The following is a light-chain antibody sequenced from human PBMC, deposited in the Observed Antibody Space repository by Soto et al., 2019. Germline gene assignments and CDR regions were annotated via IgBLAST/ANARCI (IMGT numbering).Light chain of an antibody. CDR3: QQSFVTPRT. Sequence: DIQMTQSPSSLSASVGDRVTITCQASQNIKSYINWYQHKAGEAPNLLIHDATSLQTGVPSRFSGSGSGTDFTLTITSLQPEDFATYYCQQSFVTPRTFGQGTTVDIK. V-gene: IGKV1-39*01. CDR2: DAT. J-gene: IGKJ1*01. CDR1: QNIKSY.